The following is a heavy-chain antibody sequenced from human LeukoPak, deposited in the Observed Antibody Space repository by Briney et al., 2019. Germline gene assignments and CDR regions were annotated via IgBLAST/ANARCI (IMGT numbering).Heavy chain of an antibody. D-gene: IGHD1-26*01. CDR3: ARLGGPDYYFYYYMDV. CDR1: GFTLDDYG. J-gene: IGHJ6*03. V-gene: IGHV3-20*04. Sequence: GGSLRLSCAASGFTLDDYGMSWVRQVPGKGLEWLCGINWNGDGTGYADSVKGRFTISRDNAKNSLYLQMDSLRAEDTALYYCARLGGPDYYFYYYMDVWGKGTTVTVSS. CDR2: INWNGDGT.